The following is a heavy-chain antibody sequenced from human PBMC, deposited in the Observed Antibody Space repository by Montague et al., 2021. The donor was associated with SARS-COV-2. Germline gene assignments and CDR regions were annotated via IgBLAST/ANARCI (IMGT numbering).Heavy chain of an antibody. V-gene: IGHV2-70*01. CDR2: IDWDDDK. D-gene: IGHD6-19*01. J-gene: IGHJ4*02. CDR1: GFSLSTSGMC. CDR3: ARISAWYSSGWSAFDY. Sequence: PALVKLTQTLTLTCTFSGFSLSTSGMCVSWIRQPPGKALEWLALIDWDDDKYYSTSLKTRFTISKDTSKNQVVLTMTNMDPVDTATYYCARISAWYSSGWSAFDYWGQGTLVTVSS.